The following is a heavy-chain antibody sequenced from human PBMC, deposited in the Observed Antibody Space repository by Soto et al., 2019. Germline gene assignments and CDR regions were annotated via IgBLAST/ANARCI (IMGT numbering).Heavy chain of an antibody. CDR2: IIPIFGTA. CDR1: GGTFSSYA. Sequence: SVKVSCKASGGTFSSYAISWVRQAPGQGLEWMGGIIPIFGTANYAQKFQGRVTITADEPTSTAYMELSSLRSEDTAVYYCARGGNGSYHYYYYGMDVWGQGTTVTVSS. V-gene: IGHV1-69*13. D-gene: IGHD1-26*01. CDR3: ARGGNGSYHYYYYGMDV. J-gene: IGHJ6*02.